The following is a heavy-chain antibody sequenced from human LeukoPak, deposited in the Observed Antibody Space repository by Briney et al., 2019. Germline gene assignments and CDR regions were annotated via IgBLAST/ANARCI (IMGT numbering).Heavy chain of an antibody. Sequence: SETLSLTCTVSGGSLSSSSYYLGWIRQPPGKGLEWLGSIYYSGSTYYNPSRKSRVTISVDTSKNQFSLKRSAVTAANTPVFYCARQEDYWGQGTLVTVSS. CDR3: ARQEDY. CDR1: GGSLSSSSYY. J-gene: IGHJ4*02. CDR2: IYYSGST. V-gene: IGHV4-39*01.